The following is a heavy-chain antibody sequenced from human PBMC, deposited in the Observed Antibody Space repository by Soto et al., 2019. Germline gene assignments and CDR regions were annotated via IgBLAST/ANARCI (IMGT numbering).Heavy chain of an antibody. Sequence: QVQLVQSGAEVKKPGASVKVSCKASGYTFTSYGISWVRQAPGQGLEWVGWISAYNGNTHYAQKLQGRVTMTTDTSTTPAYMTLSSMRSDDTAVYYCARKGTGAPVDYWGQGTLVSVSS. CDR3: ARKGTGAPVDY. CDR2: ISAYNGNT. CDR1: GYTFTSYG. V-gene: IGHV1-18*01. J-gene: IGHJ4*02. D-gene: IGHD1-1*01.